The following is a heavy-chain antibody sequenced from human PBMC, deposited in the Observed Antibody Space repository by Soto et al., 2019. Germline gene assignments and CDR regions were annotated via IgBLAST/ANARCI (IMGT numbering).Heavy chain of an antibody. CDR3: ARGTVRDHDFGDH. CDR2: MRSDGSST. J-gene: IGHJ4*02. V-gene: IGHV3-74*01. CDR1: GFTFSTYW. D-gene: IGHD4-17*01. Sequence: EVQLVESGGDLVQPGGSLRLSCAASGFTFSTYWMHWVRQVPRKGPEWVSRMRSDGSSTAYADSVRGRFIISRDNAKNSLYLQMNSLRVDDTAVYYCARGTVRDHDFGDHWGLGTLVAVSS.